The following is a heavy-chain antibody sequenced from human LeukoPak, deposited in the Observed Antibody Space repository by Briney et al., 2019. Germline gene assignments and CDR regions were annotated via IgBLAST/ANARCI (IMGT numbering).Heavy chain of an antibody. Sequence: GGSLRLSCAAAGFTFSNSGMHWVRQAPGKGLEWVSYIISSSSTIYYADSVKGRFTISRDNSKNTLYLQMNSLRAEDTAVYYCARDRGGIVVVPAYDYWGQGTLVTVSS. CDR3: ARDRGGIVVVPAYDY. CDR1: GFTFSNSG. CDR2: IISSSSTI. V-gene: IGHV3-48*01. J-gene: IGHJ4*02. D-gene: IGHD2-2*01.